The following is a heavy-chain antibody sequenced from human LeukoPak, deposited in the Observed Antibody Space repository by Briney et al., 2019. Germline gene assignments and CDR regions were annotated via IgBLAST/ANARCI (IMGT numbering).Heavy chain of an antibody. CDR3: AGGSTLDRGLVYY. J-gene: IGHJ4*02. D-gene: IGHD3-10*01. CDR1: GFTFSSYA. Sequence: GGSLRLSCAASGFTFSSYAMSWVRQAPGKGLEWVSGFNWNGGSTDYADSVKGRFTISRDNAKNTLFLQMNSLRVEDTAVYYCAGGSTLDRGLVYYWGQGTLVTVSS. CDR2: FNWNGGST. V-gene: IGHV3-20*04.